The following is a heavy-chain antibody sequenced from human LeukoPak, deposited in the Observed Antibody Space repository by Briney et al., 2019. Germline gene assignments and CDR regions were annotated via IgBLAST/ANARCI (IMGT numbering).Heavy chain of an antibody. CDR3: ARGCSSTSCYALLDY. CDR1: GGSFSGYY. V-gene: IGHV4-34*01. CDR2: INHSGST. D-gene: IGHD2-2*01. Sequence: SETLSLTCAVYGGSFSGYYWSWIRQPPGKGLEWIGEINHSGSTNYNPSLKSRVTISVDTSKNQFSLKLSSATAADTAVYYCARGCSSTSCYALLDYWGQGTLVTVSS. J-gene: IGHJ4*02.